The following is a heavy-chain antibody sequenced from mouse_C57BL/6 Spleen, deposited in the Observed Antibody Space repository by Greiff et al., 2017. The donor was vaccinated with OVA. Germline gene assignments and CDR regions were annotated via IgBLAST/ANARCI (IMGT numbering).Heavy chain of an antibody. D-gene: IGHD2-4*01. V-gene: IGHV1-26*01. CDR3: ARGDYDSAWFAY. CDR2: INPNNGGT. Sequence: VQLQQSGPELVKPGASVKISCKASGYTFTDYYMNWVKQSHGKSLEWIGDINPNNGGTSYNQKVKGKATLTVDKSSSTAYMELRSLTSEDSSVYDCARGDYDSAWFAYWGQGTLVTVSA. CDR1: GYTFTDYY. J-gene: IGHJ3*01.